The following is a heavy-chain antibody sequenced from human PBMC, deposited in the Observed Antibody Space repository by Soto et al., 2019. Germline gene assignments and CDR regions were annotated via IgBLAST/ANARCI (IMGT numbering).Heavy chain of an antibody. V-gene: IGHV3-74*01. CDR3: ARGAKNIYAMDV. J-gene: IGHJ6*02. Sequence: EVQLVESGGGLVQPGGSLRLSCAASGFAFSTYWMHWVRHAPGKGLLWVARIKFDGSSTYSADSVKGRFTISRDDAKNTLYLQMNGLRVDDTAVYYCARGAKNIYAMDVWGQGTTVTVSS. CDR2: IKFDGSST. CDR1: GFAFSTYW.